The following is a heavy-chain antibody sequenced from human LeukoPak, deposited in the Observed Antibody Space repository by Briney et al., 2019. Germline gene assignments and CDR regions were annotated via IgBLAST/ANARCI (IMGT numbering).Heavy chain of an antibody. CDR1: GYNFAAYW. CDR2: IYPGDSDT. V-gene: IGHV5-51*01. Sequence: GASLLISCKASGYNFAAYWIGWVRQLPGKGLEWMGVIYPGDSDTRYSPSFQGQVTISADMSISTAYLQWRSLKASDSAMYYCARSNDYVFDYWGQGTLVTVSS. D-gene: IGHD4-17*01. J-gene: IGHJ4*02. CDR3: ARSNDYVFDY.